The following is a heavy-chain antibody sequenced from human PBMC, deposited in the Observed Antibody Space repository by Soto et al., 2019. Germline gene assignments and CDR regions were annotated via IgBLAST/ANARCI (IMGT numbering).Heavy chain of an antibody. CDR3: AKDHLTTTVTTVGY. V-gene: IGHV3-30*18. CDR1: GFTFSNYG. CDR2: ISYHGSDK. J-gene: IGHJ4*02. Sequence: ESGGGVVQPGRSLRLSCAASGFTFSNYGMHWVRQAPDKGLEWVAVISYHGSDKYYADSVKGRFTISRDNSKNTLYLQMDSLRAEDTAVYYCAKDHLTTTVTTVGYWGQGTLVTVSS. D-gene: IGHD4-17*01.